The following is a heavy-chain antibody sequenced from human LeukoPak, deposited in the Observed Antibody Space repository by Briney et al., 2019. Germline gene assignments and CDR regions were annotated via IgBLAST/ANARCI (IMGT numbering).Heavy chain of an antibody. J-gene: IGHJ5*02. Sequence: PGGSLRLSCAASGFTVSSNYMSWVHQAPGKGLEWVSVIYSGGSTYYADSVKGRFTISRDNSKNTLYLQMNSLRAEDTAVYYCARVISGWFDPWGQGTLVTVSS. D-gene: IGHD6-19*01. CDR1: GFTVSSNY. V-gene: IGHV3-66*02. CDR3: ARVISGWFDP. CDR2: IYSGGST.